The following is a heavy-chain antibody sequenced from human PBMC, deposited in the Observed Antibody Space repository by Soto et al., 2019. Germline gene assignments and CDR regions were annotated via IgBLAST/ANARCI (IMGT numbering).Heavy chain of an antibody. Sequence: GGSLRLSCAAPGFTFSSYAMHWVRQAPGKGLEWVAVISYDGSNKYYADSVKGRFTISRDNSKNTLYLQMNSLRAEDTAVYYCAKPDTVGAHHYLDYWGQGTLVIVSS. CDR1: GFTFSSYA. CDR3: AKPDTVGAHHYLDY. V-gene: IGHV3-30-3*01. J-gene: IGHJ4*02. D-gene: IGHD1-26*01. CDR2: ISYDGSNK.